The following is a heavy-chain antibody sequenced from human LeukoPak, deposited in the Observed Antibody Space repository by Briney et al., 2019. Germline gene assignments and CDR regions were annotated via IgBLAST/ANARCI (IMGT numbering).Heavy chain of an antibody. Sequence: GRSLRLSCAASGFTFRSHGIHWVRQAPGKGLECVALISYDRGETYYADSVRGRFTISRDNAKDTVYLHMSSLRADDTAVYYCARSREWELLSSFDSWGQGTLVTVSS. CDR3: ARSREWELLSSFDS. J-gene: IGHJ4*02. CDR2: ISYDRGET. V-gene: IGHV3-30*03. D-gene: IGHD1-26*01. CDR1: GFTFRSHG.